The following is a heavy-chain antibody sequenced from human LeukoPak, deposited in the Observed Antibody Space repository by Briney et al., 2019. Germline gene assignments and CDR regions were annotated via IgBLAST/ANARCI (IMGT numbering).Heavy chain of an antibody. CDR1: GFTFSSYS. V-gene: IGHV3-74*01. J-gene: IGHJ4*01. CDR3: ARGRNGFFDF. CDR2: INGDGGRT. Sequence: GGSLRLSCAASGFTFSSYSMNWVRQAPGKGLVWLSQINGDGGRTRYADSVKGRLTISRDNAKNTVYLQMNSLRAEDTAMYYCARGRNGFFDFWGHGTLVTVSS. D-gene: IGHD5-24*01.